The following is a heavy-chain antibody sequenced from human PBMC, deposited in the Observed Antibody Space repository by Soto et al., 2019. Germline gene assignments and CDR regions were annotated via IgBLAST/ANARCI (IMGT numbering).Heavy chain of an antibody. Sequence: QVQLVESGGGVVQPGGSLRLSCEASGFTFSSYAMHWVRQAPGKGLQWVAVISNNGSNKYYADSVKGRITISRDNPKNTVYLQMNGLTAEDAAVSYCASGMMATVGGLVNYWGQGTLVTVSS. CDR3: ASGMMATVGGLVNY. V-gene: IGHV3-30-3*01. CDR1: GFTFSSYA. CDR2: ISNNGSNK. J-gene: IGHJ4*02. D-gene: IGHD4-4*01.